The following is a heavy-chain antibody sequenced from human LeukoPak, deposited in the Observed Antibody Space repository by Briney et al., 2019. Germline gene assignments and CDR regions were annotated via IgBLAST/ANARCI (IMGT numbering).Heavy chain of an antibody. J-gene: IGHJ5*02. CDR3: ARGGVTIFGVVTRRNWFDP. CDR2: INPSGGST. D-gene: IGHD3-3*01. CDR1: GYTFTSYY. V-gene: IGHV1-46*01. Sequence: ASVKVSCKASGYTFTSYYMHWVRQAPGQGLEWMGIINPSGGSTSYAQKFQGRVTMTRDTSTSTVYMELSSLRSEDMAVYYCARGGVTIFGVVTRRNWFDPWGQGTLVTVSS.